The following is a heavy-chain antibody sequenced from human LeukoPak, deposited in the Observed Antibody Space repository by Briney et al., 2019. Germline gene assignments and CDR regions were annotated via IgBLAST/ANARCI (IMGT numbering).Heavy chain of an antibody. D-gene: IGHD1-1*01. V-gene: IGHV4-59*08. CDR2: IYYSGST. J-gene: IGHJ6*02. CDR1: GGSISSYY. CDR3: ARKPNSGPGYYYSYGMDV. Sequence: SETLSLTCTVCCGGSISSYYWSWIRQPPGKGLEWIGYIYYSGSTNYNPSLKSRVTISVDTSKNQFSLKLSSVTAADTAVYYCARKPNSGPGYYYSYGMDVWGQGTTVTVSS.